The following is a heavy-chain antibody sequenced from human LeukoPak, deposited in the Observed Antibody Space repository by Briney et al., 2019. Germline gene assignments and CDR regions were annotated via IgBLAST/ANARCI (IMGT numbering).Heavy chain of an antibody. Sequence: GRSLRLSCAASGFTFHDYGMHWVRLAPGKGLEWVSGISFNSGRIGYADSVKGRFTISRDNAKNSLYLQMNSLRAEDTAVYYCARVKGSGWLMYYFDYWGQGTLVTVSS. CDR2: ISFNSGRI. J-gene: IGHJ4*02. CDR1: GFTFHDYG. CDR3: ARVKGSGWLMYYFDY. D-gene: IGHD6-19*01. V-gene: IGHV3-9*01.